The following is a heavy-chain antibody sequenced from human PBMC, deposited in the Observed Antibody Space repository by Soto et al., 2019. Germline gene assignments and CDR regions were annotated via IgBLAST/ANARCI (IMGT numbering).Heavy chain of an antibody. D-gene: IGHD3-10*01. CDR1: GFTFSTYT. J-gene: IGHJ5*01. CDR2: ISSGSSYI. V-gene: IGHV3-21*01. Sequence: PVGSLRLSCAASGFTFSTYTMNWVRQAPGKWLEWISSISSGSSYIYYAGPVKGRFTISRDNAKNSLFLQMNSLRADDTAVYYCARDILSGGAYPDSWGQGTKVTVSS. CDR3: ARDILSGGAYPDS.